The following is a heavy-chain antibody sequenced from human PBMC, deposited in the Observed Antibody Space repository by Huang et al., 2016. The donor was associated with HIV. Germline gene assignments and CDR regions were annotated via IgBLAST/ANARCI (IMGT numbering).Heavy chain of an antibody. V-gene: IGHV3-30*02. CDR3: ATLEGYAFDI. Sequence: QVQLVESGGGVVQPGGSLRLSCAASGFTFSSYGMHWVRQAPGKGLGWVALLRYDGSNKYYADSVKGRFTISRDNSKNTLYLQMNSLRAEDTAVYYCATLEGYAFDIWGQGTMVTVSS. CDR1: GFTFSSYG. J-gene: IGHJ3*02. CDR2: LRYDGSNK.